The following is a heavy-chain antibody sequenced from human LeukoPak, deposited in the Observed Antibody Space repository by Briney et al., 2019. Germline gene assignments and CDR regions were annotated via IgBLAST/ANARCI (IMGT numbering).Heavy chain of an antibody. Sequence: SETLSLTCTVSGGSISSGGYYWSWIRQHPGKGLEWIGYIYYSGSTYYNPSLKSRVTISVDTSKNQFSLKLSSVTAADTAVYYCARDEYSSSSNWFDPWGQGTLVTVSS. D-gene: IGHD6-13*01. CDR2: IYYSGST. J-gene: IGHJ5*02. V-gene: IGHV4-31*03. CDR1: GGSISSGGYY. CDR3: ARDEYSSSSNWFDP.